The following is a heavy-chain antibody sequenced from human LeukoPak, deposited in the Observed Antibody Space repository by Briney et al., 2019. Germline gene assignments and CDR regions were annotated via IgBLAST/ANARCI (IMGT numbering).Heavy chain of an antibody. CDR2: IYYSGST. CDR3: ARPGNTGSYYYYDVDV. J-gene: IGHJ6*03. CDR1: GGSISSSSYY. D-gene: IGHD5-18*01. V-gene: IGHV4-39*07. Sequence: PSETLSLTCTVSGGSISSSSYYWGWIRQPPGKGLEWIGSIYYSGSTYYNPSLKSRVTISVDTSKNQFSLKLSSVTAADTAVYYCARPGNTGSYYYYDVDVWGKGTTVTVYS.